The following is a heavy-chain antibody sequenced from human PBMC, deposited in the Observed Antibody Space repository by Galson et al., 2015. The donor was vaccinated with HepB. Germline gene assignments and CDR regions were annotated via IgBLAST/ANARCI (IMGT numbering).Heavy chain of an antibody. Sequence: SLRPPCAASGFAFDSHAMSWVRQAPGRGLEWISGITGQGDSTFYADSAKGRFTISKDNSNNTLYLQMTSLSAEDAGLYFCAKGYYLFDSWGQGILDTVSS. CDR3: AKGYYLFDS. CDR2: ITGQGDST. V-gene: IGHV3-23*01. CDR1: GFAFDSHA. J-gene: IGHJ5*01. D-gene: IGHD3-10*01.